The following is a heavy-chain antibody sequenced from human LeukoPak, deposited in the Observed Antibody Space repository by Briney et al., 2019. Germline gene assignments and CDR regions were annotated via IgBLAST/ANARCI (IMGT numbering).Heavy chain of an antibody. CDR1: GFTFSSYV. CDR2: INDNGVNT. D-gene: IGHD3-22*01. J-gene: IGHJ4*02. CDR3: ARDYYYDSSGYFGFLDY. V-gene: IGHV3-23*01. Sequence: TGGSLRLSCVASGFTFSSYVMSWVRQAPGKGLEWVSTINDNGVNTYYAHSVKGRFTISRDNSKNTLYLQMNSLRAEDTAVYYCARDYYYDSSGYFGFLDYWGQGTLVTVSS.